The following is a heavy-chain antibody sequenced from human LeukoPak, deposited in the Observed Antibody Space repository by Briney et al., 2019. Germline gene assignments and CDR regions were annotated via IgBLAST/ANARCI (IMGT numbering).Heavy chain of an antibody. CDR3: TKGDGRNYGTCSDH. V-gene: IGHV3-9*01. J-gene: IGHJ4*02. CDR2: ISWNSDSI. D-gene: IGHD3-10*01. CDR1: GFIFGNYA. Sequence: GGSLRLSCAASGFIFGNYAIHRVRQVPGKGLEWISVISWNSDSIGYADSVKGRFTISRDNANNLLYLQMNSLRVEDTALYYCTKGDGRNYGTCSDHWGQGTLVTVSS.